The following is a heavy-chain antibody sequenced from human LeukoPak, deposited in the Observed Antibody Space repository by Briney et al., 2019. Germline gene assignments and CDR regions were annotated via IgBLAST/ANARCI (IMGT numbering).Heavy chain of an antibody. CDR1: GFTFSSYA. J-gene: IGHJ4*02. D-gene: IGHD5-24*01. CDR2: ISYDGSNK. Sequence: GGSLRLSCAASGFTFSSYAMHWVRRAPGKGLEWVAVISYDGSNKYYADSVKGRFTISRDNSKNTLYLQMNSLRAEDTAVYYCARDGEMATISNYFDYWGQGTLVTVSS. CDR3: ARDGEMATISNYFDY. V-gene: IGHV3-30*04.